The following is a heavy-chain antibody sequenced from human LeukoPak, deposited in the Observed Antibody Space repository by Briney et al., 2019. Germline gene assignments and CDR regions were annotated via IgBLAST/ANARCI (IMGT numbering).Heavy chain of an antibody. CDR1: GGSINNYY. CDR2: IYYTGST. CDR3: ARVSGSQGFDS. Sequence: SETLSLTCGVSGGSINNYYWSWTRQPPGKGLEWIGYIYYTGSTNYNASLKSRVTISVDTSKNQFSLKLRSVTDADTAVYYCARVSGSQGFDSWGQGTLVTVSS. J-gene: IGHJ4*02. V-gene: IGHV4-59*01. D-gene: IGHD1-26*01.